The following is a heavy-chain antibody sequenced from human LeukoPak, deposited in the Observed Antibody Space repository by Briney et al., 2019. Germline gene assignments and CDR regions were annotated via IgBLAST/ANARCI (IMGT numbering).Heavy chain of an antibody. CDR2: IYYSGST. J-gene: IGHJ5*02. D-gene: IGHD2-2*01. CDR3: AARQLYCSSTSCYFDP. Sequence: PSETLSLTCTVSGGSISSHYWSWIRQPPGKGLEWIGYIYYSGSTNYNPFLKSRVTISVDTSKNQFSLKLSSVTAADTAVYYCAARQLYCSSTSCYFDPWGQGTLVTVSS. V-gene: IGHV4-59*11. CDR1: GGSISSHY.